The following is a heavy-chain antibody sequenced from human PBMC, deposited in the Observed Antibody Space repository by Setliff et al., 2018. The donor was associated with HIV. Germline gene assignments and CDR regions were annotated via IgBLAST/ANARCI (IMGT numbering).Heavy chain of an antibody. D-gene: IGHD6-6*01. V-gene: IGHV4-39*01. CDR2: ISYGGIT. CDR1: GGSISSSHDF. Sequence: SETLSLTCTVSGGSISSSHDFWNWIRQPPGKGLEWIGAISYGGITYYNPSLTSRVTISVDTSKNQFSLKVTSVTAADTAIYYCARARSLITVRRSFDYWGQGTLVTVSS. CDR3: ARARSLITVRRSFDY. J-gene: IGHJ4*02.